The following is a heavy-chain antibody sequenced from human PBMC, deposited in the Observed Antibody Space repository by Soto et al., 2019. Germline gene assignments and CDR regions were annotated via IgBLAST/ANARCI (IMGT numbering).Heavy chain of an antibody. Sequence: GGSLRLSCTASGFTFGDYAMSWFRQAPGKGLEWVGFIRSKAYGGTTEYAASVKGRFTILRDDSKSIAYLQMNSLKTEDTAVYYCTRDRKLTIFGVYYMDVWGKGTTVTVSS. CDR3: TRDRKLTIFGVYYMDV. CDR1: GFTFGDYA. CDR2: IRSKAYGGTT. J-gene: IGHJ6*03. V-gene: IGHV3-49*03. D-gene: IGHD3-3*01.